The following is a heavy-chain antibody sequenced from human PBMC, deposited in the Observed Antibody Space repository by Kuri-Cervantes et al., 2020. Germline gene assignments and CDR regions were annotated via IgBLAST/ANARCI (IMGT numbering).Heavy chain of an antibody. CDR1: GGSISSYY. Sequence: SETLSLTCTVSGGSISSYYWSWIRRPAGEGLEWIGRIYTSGSTNYNPSLKSRVTMSVDTSKNQFSLKLSSVTAADTAVYYCARDRYRGVRGVIYYYGMDVWGQGTTVTVSS. CDR2: IYTSGST. D-gene: IGHD3-10*01. J-gene: IGHJ6*02. V-gene: IGHV4-4*07. CDR3: ARDRYRGVRGVIYYYGMDV.